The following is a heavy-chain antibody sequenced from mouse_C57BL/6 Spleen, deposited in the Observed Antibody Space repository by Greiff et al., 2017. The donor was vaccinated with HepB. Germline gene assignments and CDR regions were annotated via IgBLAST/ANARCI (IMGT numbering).Heavy chain of an antibody. CDR1: GYTFTSYW. CDR2: IDPSDSYT. CDR3: ARYYGSSYAFFDY. Sequence: QVHVKQPGAELVKPGASVKLSCKASGYTFTSYWMQWVKQRPGQGLEWIGEIDPSDSYTNYNQKFKGKATLTVDTSSSTAYMQLSSLTSEDSAVYYCARYYGSSYAFFDYWGQGTTLTVSS. D-gene: IGHD1-1*01. V-gene: IGHV1-50*01. J-gene: IGHJ2*01.